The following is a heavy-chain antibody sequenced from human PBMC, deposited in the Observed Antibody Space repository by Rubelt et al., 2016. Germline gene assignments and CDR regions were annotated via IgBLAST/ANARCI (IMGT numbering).Heavy chain of an antibody. CDR2: IYWDDDK. Sequence: QITLKESGPTLVKPTQTLTLTCTFSGFSLSTNGVGVGWIRQPPGKALEWLALIYWDDDKRYSPSLSSRLTITKDTSKNQVVLTMTNIDPVDTATDYGVHRLLSIAVTGTLLDFWGQGTLVTVAS. J-gene: IGHJ4*02. CDR1: GFSLSTNGVG. CDR3: VHRLLSIAVTGTLLDF. V-gene: IGHV2-5*02. D-gene: IGHD6-19*01.